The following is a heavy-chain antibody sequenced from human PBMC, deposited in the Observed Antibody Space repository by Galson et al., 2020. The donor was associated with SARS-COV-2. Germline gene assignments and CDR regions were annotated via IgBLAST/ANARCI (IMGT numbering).Heavy chain of an antibody. J-gene: IGHJ6*02. D-gene: IGHD4-17*01. CDR2: ISGGRSIT. V-gene: IGHV3-43*02. Sequence: TGGSLRLSCSASGFNFDDYAMHWVRQAPGKGLEWVSLISGGRSITYYADSMKGRFTISRDSSKKSLYLQMNSLRTEDTALYYCAKALRSGTGYYGMDVWGQGTTVTVSS. CDR3: AKALRSGTGYYGMDV. CDR1: GFNFDDYA.